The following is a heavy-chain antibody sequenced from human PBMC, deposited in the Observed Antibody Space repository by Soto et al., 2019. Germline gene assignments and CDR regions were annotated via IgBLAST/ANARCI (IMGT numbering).Heavy chain of an antibody. CDR3: ARESNPDGSSGYLGPHRETYAFDI. V-gene: IGHV1-18*01. J-gene: IGHJ3*02. CDR2: ISAYNGNT. D-gene: IGHD6-13*01. CDR1: GYTFTSYG. Sequence: QVQLVQSGDEVQKPGASVKASCQASGYTFTSYGISWVRQAPGQGLEWMGWISAYNGNTNYAQKLKGRVTMTTDTSTITHYMELRSLRSDDTAVYYGARESNPDGSSGYLGPHRETYAFDIWGQGTMVTVSS.